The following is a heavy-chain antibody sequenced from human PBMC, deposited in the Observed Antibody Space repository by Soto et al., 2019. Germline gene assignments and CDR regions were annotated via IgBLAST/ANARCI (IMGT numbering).Heavy chain of an antibody. CDR1: GYTFTSYG. V-gene: IGHV1-18*01. Sequence: ASVKVSCKASGYTFTSYGISWVRQAPGQGLEWMGWISAYNGNTNYAQKLQGRVTMTTDTSTSTAYMELRSLRSDDTAVYYCARDGGRITIFGVVTPGVNWFDPWGQGTLVTVSS. D-gene: IGHD3-3*01. CDR3: ARDGGRITIFGVVTPGVNWFDP. J-gene: IGHJ5*02. CDR2: ISAYNGNT.